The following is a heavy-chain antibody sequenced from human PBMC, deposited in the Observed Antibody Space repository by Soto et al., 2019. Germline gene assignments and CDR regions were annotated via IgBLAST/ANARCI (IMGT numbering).Heavy chain of an antibody. V-gene: IGHV1-2*04. D-gene: IGHD5-12*01. J-gene: IGHJ6*03. Sequence: QVQLVQSGAEVRKPGASVTVSCRSSGDSFNDYYIHWVRQAPGQGLEWMGWINPNSCVTKYAQKFQGWVSMTRDTSIRTVYMQLSRLRSDDTAVYYCARESGGATATLDYYYFYMDVWGTGTTVTVSS. CDR3: ARESGGATATLDYYYFYMDV. CDR1: GDSFNDYY. CDR2: INPNSCVT.